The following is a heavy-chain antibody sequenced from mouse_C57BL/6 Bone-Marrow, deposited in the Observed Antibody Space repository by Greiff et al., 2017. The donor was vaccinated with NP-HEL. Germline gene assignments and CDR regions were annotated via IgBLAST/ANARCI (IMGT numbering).Heavy chain of an antibody. D-gene: IGHD1-1*01. CDR2: ISYDGSN. CDR3: AGYYGSSSAWFAY. J-gene: IGHJ3*01. CDR1: GYSITSGYY. V-gene: IGHV3-6*01. Sequence: EVKLVESGPGLVKPSQSLSLTCSVTGYSITSGYYWNWIRQFPGNKLEWMGYISYDGSNNYNPSLQNQISLTRDTSKNQIFLKLNSVTTEDTATYYCAGYYGSSSAWFAYWGQGTLVTVSA.